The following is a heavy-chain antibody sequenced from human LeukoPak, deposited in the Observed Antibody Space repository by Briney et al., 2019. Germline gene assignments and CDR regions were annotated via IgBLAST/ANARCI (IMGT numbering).Heavy chain of an antibody. Sequence: GSLRLSCAASGFIFSLYSMIWVRQAPGKGLEWVSSISGSSNSIYDADSVKGRFTISRDNAKNSLYLQMNSLRVEDTAVYYCARAGGPYGDYALDYWGQGTLVTVSS. CDR2: ISGSSNSI. V-gene: IGHV3-21*01. CDR3: ARAGGPYGDYALDY. CDR1: GFIFSLYS. J-gene: IGHJ4*02. D-gene: IGHD4-17*01.